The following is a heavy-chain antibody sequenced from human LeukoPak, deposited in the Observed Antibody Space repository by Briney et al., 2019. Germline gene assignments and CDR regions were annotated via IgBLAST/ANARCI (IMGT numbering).Heavy chain of an antibody. Sequence: PGRSLRLSCAASGFTFSSYAMHGVRQAPGKGLEWVAVISYDGSNKYYADSVKGRFTISRDNSKNTLYLQMNSLRAEDTAVYYCAGAIVVVPPASLDYWGQGTLVTVSS. CDR2: ISYDGSNK. CDR3: AGAIVVVPPASLDY. V-gene: IGHV3-30-3*01. J-gene: IGHJ4*02. D-gene: IGHD2-2*01. CDR1: GFTFSSYA.